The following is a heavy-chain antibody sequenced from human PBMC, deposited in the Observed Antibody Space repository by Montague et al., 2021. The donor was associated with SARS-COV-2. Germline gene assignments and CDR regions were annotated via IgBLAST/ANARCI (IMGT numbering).Heavy chain of an antibody. CDR3: ARGAPGY. D-gene: IGHD1-1*01. J-gene: IGHJ4*02. V-gene: IGHV4-34*01. CDR2: INYGGST. CDR1: GGSFSDYH. Sequence: SETLSLTCVVYGGSFSDYHWTWIRQSPGEGLEWIGQINYGGSTNYIPSLKSRVTISIDTSKNQFSLKLTSVTAADTAVYYCARGAPGYWGQGTLVTVSS.